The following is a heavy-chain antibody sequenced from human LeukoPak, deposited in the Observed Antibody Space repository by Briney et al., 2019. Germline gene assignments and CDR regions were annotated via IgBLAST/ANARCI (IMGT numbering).Heavy chain of an antibody. J-gene: IGHJ3*02. Sequence: SETLSLTCTVSGGSISSGDYYWSWIRQPPGKGLEWIGYIYHSGSTYYNPSLKSRVTISVDTSKNQFSLKLSSVTAADTAVYYCARADGDYRAFDIWGQGTMVTVSS. V-gene: IGHV4-30-4*01. CDR1: GGSISSGDYY. CDR3: ARADGDYRAFDI. CDR2: IYHSGST. D-gene: IGHD4-17*01.